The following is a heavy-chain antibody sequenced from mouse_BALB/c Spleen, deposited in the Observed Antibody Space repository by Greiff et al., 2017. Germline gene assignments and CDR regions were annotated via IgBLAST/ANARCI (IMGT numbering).Heavy chain of an antibody. J-gene: IGHJ4*01. Sequence: QVQLQQSGAELAKPGASVKMSCKASGYTFTSYWMHWVKQRPGQGLEWIGYINPSTGYTEYNQKFKDKATLTADKSSSTAYMQLSSLTSEDSAVYYCASYGNYHYAMDYWGQGTSVTVSS. CDR2: INPSTGYT. CDR1: GYTFTSYW. V-gene: IGHV1-7*01. CDR3: ASYGNYHYAMDY. D-gene: IGHD2-1*01.